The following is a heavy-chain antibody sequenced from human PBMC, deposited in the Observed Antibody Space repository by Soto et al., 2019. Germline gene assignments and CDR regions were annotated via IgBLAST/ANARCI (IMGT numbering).Heavy chain of an antibody. J-gene: IGHJ4*02. CDR3: ARESEDLTSNFDY. V-gene: IGHV3-21*01. CDR2: ISSTTNYI. CDR1: GFTCTRYS. Sequence: XGALRLSCSASGFTCTRYSMNWVRQAPGKGLEWVSSISSTTNYIYYADSMKGRFTVSRDNAKNSVYLEMNSLSAEDTALYYCARESEDLTSNFDYWGQGTLVTVSS.